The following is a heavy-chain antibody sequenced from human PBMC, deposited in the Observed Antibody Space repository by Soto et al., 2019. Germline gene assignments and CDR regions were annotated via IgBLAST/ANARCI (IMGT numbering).Heavy chain of an antibody. CDR2: INPSGGST. CDR1: GYTFTSYA. V-gene: IGHV1-46*03. Sequence: GASVKVSCKASGYTFTSYAMHWVRQAPGQRLEWMGIINPSGGSTSCAQKFQGRVTMTRDTSTNTVYMELSSLRSEDTAVYYCVRGNYYGSGSYWGNYGMDVWGQGTTVTVSS. D-gene: IGHD3-10*01. J-gene: IGHJ6*02. CDR3: VRGNYYGSGSYWGNYGMDV.